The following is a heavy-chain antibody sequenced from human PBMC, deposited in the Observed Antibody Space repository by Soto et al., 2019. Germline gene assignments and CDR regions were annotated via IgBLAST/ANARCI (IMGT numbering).Heavy chain of an antibody. CDR1: GGSFSGYY. CDR2: INHSGST. V-gene: IGHV4-34*01. Sequence: QVQLQQWGAGLLKPSETLSLTCAVYGGSFSGYYWSWIRQPPGKGLEWIGEINHSGSTNYNPSIKSRVTISVDPSKNQFSLKLSSVTAAHTAIYYCARGDGRNFDYWGQGTLVTVSS. CDR3: ARGDGRNFDY. J-gene: IGHJ4*02.